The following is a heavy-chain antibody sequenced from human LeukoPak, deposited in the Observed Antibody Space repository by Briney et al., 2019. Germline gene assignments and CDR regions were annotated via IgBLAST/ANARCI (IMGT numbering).Heavy chain of an antibody. CDR1: GFTFSSYS. CDR2: ISSSSSYI. D-gene: IGHD3-3*01. Sequence: GGSLRLSCAASGFTFSSYSMNWVRQAPGKGLEWVSSISSSSSYIYYADSVKGRFTISRDNAKNSLYLQMNSLRAEDTAVYYCARDQFSTIFGVVTWSEMFDYWGQGTLVTVSS. V-gene: IGHV3-21*01. CDR3: ARDQFSTIFGVVTWSEMFDY. J-gene: IGHJ4*02.